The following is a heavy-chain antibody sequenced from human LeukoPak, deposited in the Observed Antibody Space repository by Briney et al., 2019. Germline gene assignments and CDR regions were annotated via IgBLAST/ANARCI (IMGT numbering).Heavy chain of an antibody. J-gene: IGHJ5*02. V-gene: IGHV3-21*01. CDR3: ARYPSWYYVDAFDP. Sequence: KSGGSLRLSCAASGFTFSSYCMNWVRQAPGKGLEWVSSISGSGSNTTYADSVKGRFTISRDNAKNALYLQMNSLRAEDTAVYHCARYPSWYYVDAFDPWGQGTMVTVSS. CDR2: ISGSGSNT. D-gene: IGHD6-13*01. CDR1: GFTFSSYC.